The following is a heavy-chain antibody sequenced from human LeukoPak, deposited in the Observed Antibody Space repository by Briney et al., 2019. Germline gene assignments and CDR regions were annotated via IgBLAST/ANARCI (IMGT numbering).Heavy chain of an antibody. J-gene: IGHJ4*02. Sequence: PGGSLRLSCAASGFTFSSYAMSWVRQAPGKGLEWVSAISGSGGSTSYADSVKGRFTISRDNSKNTLYLQMISLSAEDAAVYYCAEDWAGYFPYWGQGTLVTVSS. CDR3: AEDWAGYFPY. D-gene: IGHD3/OR15-3a*01. CDR2: ISGSGGST. CDR1: GFTFSSYA. V-gene: IGHV3-23*01.